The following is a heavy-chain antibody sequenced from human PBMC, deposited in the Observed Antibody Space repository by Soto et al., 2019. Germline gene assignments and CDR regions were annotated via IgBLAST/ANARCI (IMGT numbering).Heavy chain of an antibody. CDR2: MSPNSGTT. V-gene: IGHV1-8*01. CDR3: ARGVDAGVDV. J-gene: IGHJ6*02. D-gene: IGHD1-1*01. CDR1: GYTFTTYD. Sequence: QVQLVQSGAEVTKPGASVKVSCKASGYTFTTYDINWVRQATGQGLEWLGWMSPNSGTTGYAQKFQGRVTMTRDTSISTAYMELSNLRSEDTAMYFYARGVDAGVDVWGQGTTVTVSS.